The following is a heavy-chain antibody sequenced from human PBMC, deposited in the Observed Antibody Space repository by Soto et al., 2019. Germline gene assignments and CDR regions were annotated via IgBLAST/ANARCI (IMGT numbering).Heavy chain of an antibody. Sequence: PGGSLRLSCAASGFTFSSYGMHWVRQAPGKGLEWVAVIWYDGSNKYYADSVKGRFTISRDNSKNTLYLQMNSLRAEDTAVYYCERGGVFYYYYYGMDVWGQGTTVTVSS. D-gene: IGHD3-10*01. CDR2: IWYDGSNK. CDR1: GFTFSSYG. CDR3: ERGGVFYYYYYGMDV. J-gene: IGHJ6*02. V-gene: IGHV3-33*01.